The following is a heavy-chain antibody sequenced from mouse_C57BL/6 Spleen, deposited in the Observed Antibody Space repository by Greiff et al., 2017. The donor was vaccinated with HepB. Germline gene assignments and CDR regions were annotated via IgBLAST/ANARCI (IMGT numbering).Heavy chain of an antibody. D-gene: IGHD4-1*01. CDR2: IYPRSGNT. CDR3: ARPLGRKGGYFDY. J-gene: IGHJ2*01. V-gene: IGHV1-81*01. CDR1: GYTFTSYG. Sequence: QVQLKESGAELARPGASVKLSCKASGYTFTSYGISWVKQRTEQGLEWIGEIYPRSGNTYYNEKFKGKATLTADKSSSTAYMELRSLTSEDSAVYFCARPLGRKGGYFDYWGQGTTLTVSS.